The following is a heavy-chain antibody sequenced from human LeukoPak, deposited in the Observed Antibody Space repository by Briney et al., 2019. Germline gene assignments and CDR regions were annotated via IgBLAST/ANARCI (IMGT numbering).Heavy chain of an antibody. CDR2: IYTSGST. Sequence: SETLSLTRAVSGGSISTYYWSWIRPPAGKGREWIGRIYTSGSTNYNPSLKSRVTMSVDTSKNQFCLNLRSVTAADTAVYYCARLPGGDSSSVVAFDIWGQGTMVTVSS. D-gene: IGHD2-21*02. CDR3: ARLPGGDSSSVVAFDI. V-gene: IGHV4-4*07. CDR1: GGSISTYY. J-gene: IGHJ3*02.